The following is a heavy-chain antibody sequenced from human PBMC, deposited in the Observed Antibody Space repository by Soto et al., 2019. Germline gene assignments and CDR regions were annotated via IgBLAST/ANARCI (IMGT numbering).Heavy chain of an antibody. CDR2: FYYSGST. CDR3: ARVGSSCHSGGCYYYYGLGV. Sequence: QVRLQESGPGLVKPSETLSLSCLVSGDSVGNGPYYWSWIRQSPGEGLGWIAYFYYSGSTNVNPSLDSRVNISIDMTKNQFFLELRSVTAADAAVYFCARVGSSCHSGGCYYYYGLGVWGQGTTVAISS. CDR1: GDSVGNGPYY. V-gene: IGHV4-61*01. J-gene: IGHJ6*02. D-gene: IGHD1-26*01.